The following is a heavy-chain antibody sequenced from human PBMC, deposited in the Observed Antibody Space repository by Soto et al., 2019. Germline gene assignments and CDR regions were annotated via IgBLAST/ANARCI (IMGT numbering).Heavy chain of an antibody. D-gene: IGHD1-1*01. V-gene: IGHV3-23*01. CDR2: ISGRGGSS. Sequence: EVQLLESGGDLVQPGGSLRLSCAASGFIFSNYAMNWVRQAPGKGLEWVAAISGRGGSSYYADSVRGRFTISRDNSKDTLFLEMNSLRAEDTAVYYCATWHEREHAYDVWGQGTTVTVSS. CDR1: GFIFSNYA. CDR3: ATWHEREHAYDV. J-gene: IGHJ3*01.